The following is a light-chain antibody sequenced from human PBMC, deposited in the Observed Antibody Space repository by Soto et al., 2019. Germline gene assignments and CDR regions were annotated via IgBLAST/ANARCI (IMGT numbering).Light chain of an antibody. CDR2: EVS. V-gene: IGLV2-14*03. Sequence: QSVLTQPAYVSGSPGQSITISCTGTSSDVGAYDYVSWYQQHPDKAPKLMIYEVSNRPSGVSNRFSGSKSVNTATLTISELQADDEADYYCSSYTSSSTRVFGTGTKVTVL. CDR3: SSYTSSSTRV. CDR1: SSDVGAYDY. J-gene: IGLJ1*01.